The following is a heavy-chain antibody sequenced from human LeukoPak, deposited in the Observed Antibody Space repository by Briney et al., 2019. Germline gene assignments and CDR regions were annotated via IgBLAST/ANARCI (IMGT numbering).Heavy chain of an antibody. Sequence: GGSLRLSCAASGFTFSSYAMSWVRQAPGKGLEWVSGISGSAGRTYYADSVKGRFTISRDNSKNTVFLQMNSLRAEDTAVYYCARDYDEDYWGQGTLVTVSS. V-gene: IGHV3-23*01. J-gene: IGHJ4*02. CDR1: GFTFSSYA. CDR2: ISGSAGRT. D-gene: IGHD4-17*01. CDR3: ARDYDEDY.